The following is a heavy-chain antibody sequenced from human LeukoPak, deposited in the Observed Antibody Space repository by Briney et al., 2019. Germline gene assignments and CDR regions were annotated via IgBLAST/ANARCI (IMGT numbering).Heavy chain of an antibody. CDR3: ERGGYSSSWYYDY. D-gene: IGHD6-13*01. Sequence: ASVKVSCKASGYTFTGYYMHWVRQAPGQGLEWMGWINPNSGGTNYAQKFQGRVTMTRDTSISTAYMELSRLRSDDTAVYYCERGGYSSSWYYDYWGQGTLVTVSS. V-gene: IGHV1-2*02. CDR1: GYTFTGYY. J-gene: IGHJ4*02. CDR2: INPNSGGT.